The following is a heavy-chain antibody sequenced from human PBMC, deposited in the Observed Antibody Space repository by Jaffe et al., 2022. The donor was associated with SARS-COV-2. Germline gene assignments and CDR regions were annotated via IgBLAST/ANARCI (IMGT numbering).Heavy chain of an antibody. Sequence: EVQLVESGGGLVQPGGSLRLSCAASGFTFSSYWMHWVRQAPGKGLVWVSRINSDGSSTSYADSVKGRFTISRDNAKNTLYLQMNSLRAEDTAVYYCARGHVGDFWSGYYSETEYYGMDVWGQGTTVTVSS. J-gene: IGHJ6*02. V-gene: IGHV3-74*01. CDR3: ARGHVGDFWSGYYSETEYYGMDV. D-gene: IGHD3-3*01. CDR2: INSDGSST. CDR1: GFTFSSYW.